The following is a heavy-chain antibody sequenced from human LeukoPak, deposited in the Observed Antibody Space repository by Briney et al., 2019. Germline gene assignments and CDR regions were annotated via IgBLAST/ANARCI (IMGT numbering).Heavy chain of an antibody. CDR1: GGTFSSYA. D-gene: IGHD4-17*01. Sequence: SVEVSCKASGGTFSSYAISWVRQAPGQGLEWMGGIIPIFGTANYAQKFQGRVTITADESTSTAYMELSSLRSEDTAVYYCARGVLYGHGPYFDYWGQGTLVTVSS. V-gene: IGHV1-69*13. CDR3: ARGVLYGHGPYFDY. J-gene: IGHJ4*02. CDR2: IIPIFGTA.